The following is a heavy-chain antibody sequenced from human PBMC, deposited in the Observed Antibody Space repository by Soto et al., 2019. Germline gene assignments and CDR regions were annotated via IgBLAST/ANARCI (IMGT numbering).Heavy chain of an antibody. CDR1: SGSISSSNW. CDR3: AREGYSNSPQTYFDY. V-gene: IGHV4-4*02. Sequence: QVQLQESGPGLVKPSGTLSLTCAVSSGSISSSNWWSWVRQPPGKGLEWIGEIYHSGSTNYNPSLKSRVTISVDKSKNQFSLKLSSVTAADTAVYYCAREGYSNSPQTYFDYWGQGTLVTVSS. CDR2: IYHSGST. D-gene: IGHD4-4*01. J-gene: IGHJ4*02.